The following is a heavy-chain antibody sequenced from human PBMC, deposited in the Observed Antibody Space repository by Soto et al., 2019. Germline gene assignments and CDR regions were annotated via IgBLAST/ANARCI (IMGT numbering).Heavy chain of an antibody. V-gene: IGHV3-23*01. Sequence: GGSLRLSCAASGFTFSSYAKSWVRQAPGKGLEWVSAISGSGSSTYYADSVKGWFTISRDNSKNTLYLQMNSLRAEDTAVYYCAKRAYYDSSAYYDYWGQGTLVTVS. J-gene: IGHJ4*02. CDR1: GFTFSSYA. CDR3: AKRAYYDSSAYYDY. D-gene: IGHD3-22*01. CDR2: ISGSGSST.